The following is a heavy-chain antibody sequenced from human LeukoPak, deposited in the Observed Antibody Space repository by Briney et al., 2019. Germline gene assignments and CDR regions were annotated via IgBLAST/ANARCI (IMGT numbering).Heavy chain of an antibody. D-gene: IGHD1-1*01. CDR3: AKETTGFDY. CDR2: INPSGGST. J-gene: IGHJ4*02. V-gene: IGHV1-46*01. Sequence: ASVKVSCKASGYTFTNYYMHWVRQAPGQGLEWMGIINPSGGSTSYAQKFQGRVTMTRDMSTSTVYMTLSSLRSEDTAVYYCAKETTGFDYWGQGTLVTVSS. CDR1: GYTFTNYY.